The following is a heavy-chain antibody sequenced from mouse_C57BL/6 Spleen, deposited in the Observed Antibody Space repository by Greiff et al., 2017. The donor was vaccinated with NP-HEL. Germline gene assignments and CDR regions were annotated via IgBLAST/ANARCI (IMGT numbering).Heavy chain of an antibody. CDR3: ARALTGSWFAY. V-gene: IGHV1-69*01. D-gene: IGHD4-1*01. CDR2: INPSDSYT. J-gene: IGHJ3*01. CDR1: GYTFTSYW. Sequence: QVQLQQPGAELVMPGASVKLSCKASGYTFTSYWMHWVKQRPGQGLEWIGAINPSDSYTNYNQKFKGKSTLPVDKSSSTAYMQLSSLTSEDSAVYYCARALTGSWFAYWGQGTLVTVSA.